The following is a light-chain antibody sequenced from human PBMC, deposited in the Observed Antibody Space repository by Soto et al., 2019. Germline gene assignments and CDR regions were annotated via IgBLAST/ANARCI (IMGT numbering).Light chain of an antibody. J-gene: IGLJ2*01. CDR2: GNI. Sequence: QAVVTQPPSVSGAPGQRVTISCTGSSSNIGAGYDVHWYQQLPGTAPKLLIYGNINRPSGVPDRFSGSKSGTSASLAITGLQAEDEADYYCQSYDSSLTTYVVFGGGTKVTVL. V-gene: IGLV1-40*01. CDR3: QSYDSSLTTYVV. CDR1: SSNIGAGYD.